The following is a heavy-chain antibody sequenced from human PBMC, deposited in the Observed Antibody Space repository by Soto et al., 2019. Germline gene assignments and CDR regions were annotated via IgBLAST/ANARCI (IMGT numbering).Heavy chain of an antibody. CDR1: GFTFSSYA. V-gene: IGHV3-23*01. J-gene: IGHJ4*01. Sequence: PGGSLRLSCAASGFTFSSYAMSWVRQAPGKGLEWVSAISGSGGSTYYADSVKGRFTISRDNSKNTLYLQMNSLRAEDTAVYYCAKERGTDDYGSGRYYFFDGWGHGTLVT. CDR3: AKERGTDDYGSGRYYFFDG. CDR2: ISGSGGST. D-gene: IGHD3-10*01.